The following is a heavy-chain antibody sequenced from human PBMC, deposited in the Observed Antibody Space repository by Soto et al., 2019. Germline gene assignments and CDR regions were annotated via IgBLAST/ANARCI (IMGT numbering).Heavy chain of an antibody. D-gene: IGHD2-21*01. V-gene: IGHV1-69*12. CDR1: GGTFNNYP. J-gene: IGHJ4*02. Sequence: QVQLVQSGAEVKKPGSSVKVSCKASGGTFNNYPIYWVRQAPGQGLEWMGVIIPMFGTPNYAQKFQGRVTITADASTSTSYMEVSSLTSEDTAVYYCARDQLPFDYWGQGTLVTVSS. CDR3: ARDQLPFDY. CDR2: IIPMFGTP.